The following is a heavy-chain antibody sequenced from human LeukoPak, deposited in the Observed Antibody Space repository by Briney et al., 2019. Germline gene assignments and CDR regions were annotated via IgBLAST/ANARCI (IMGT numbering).Heavy chain of an antibody. CDR1: GFTFSSYA. D-gene: IGHD3-16*02. J-gene: IGHJ4*02. CDR2: ISGSGGST. Sequence: GGSLRLSCAASGFTFSSYAMSWVRQAPGKGLEWVSAISGSGGSTYYADSVKGRFTISRDNSKDTLYLQMNSLRAEDTAVYYCAKDQESVRGVVITFGGVIGAFDYWGQGTLVTVSS. CDR3: AKDQESVRGVVITFGGVIGAFDY. V-gene: IGHV3-23*01.